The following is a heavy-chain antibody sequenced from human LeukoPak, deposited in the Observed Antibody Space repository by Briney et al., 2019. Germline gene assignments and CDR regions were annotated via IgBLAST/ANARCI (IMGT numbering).Heavy chain of an antibody. J-gene: IGHJ3*01. CDR1: GFTFSGFW. CDR2: INSDGSEG. CDR3: ARSSYSSSSSV. D-gene: IGHD6-6*01. Sequence: GGSLRLSCAVSGFTFSGFWMSWSRQAPGKGLEWVASINSDGSEGYYADVVKGRFTIARDNAKNSLYLQINSLRAEDTAVYYCARSSYSSSSSVWGQGTMVTVSS. V-gene: IGHV3-7*03.